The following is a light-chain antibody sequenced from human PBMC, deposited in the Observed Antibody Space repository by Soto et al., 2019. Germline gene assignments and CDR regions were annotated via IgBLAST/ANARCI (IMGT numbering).Light chain of an antibody. Sequence: QSVLTQPASVSGSPGQSIAISCTGTSSDVGGYNYVSWYQQYPGKAPKLVIYDVSNRPSGVSNRFSGSKSVNTASLTISGLQAEDEADYYCGSWTSSSTYVFGTGTQLTVL. CDR1: SSDVGGYNY. V-gene: IGLV2-14*01. CDR2: DVS. CDR3: GSWTSSSTYV. J-gene: IGLJ1*01.